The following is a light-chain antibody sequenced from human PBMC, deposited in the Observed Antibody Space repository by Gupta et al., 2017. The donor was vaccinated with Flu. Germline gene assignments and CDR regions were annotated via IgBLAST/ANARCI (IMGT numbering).Light chain of an antibody. CDR3: CSYAGRSTFGV. CDR1: SSDVVRYNR. Sequence: QSALTQPASVSGSPGQSLTISCTGTSSDVVRYNRVSGSQQPPGKAPKLMSYEGSKRPSGVSNRVSGSKSGNTASLTIAGLQAEDEAYYYCCSYAGRSTFGVFGGGTKLTVL. V-gene: IGLV2-23*03. J-gene: IGLJ2*01. CDR2: EGS.